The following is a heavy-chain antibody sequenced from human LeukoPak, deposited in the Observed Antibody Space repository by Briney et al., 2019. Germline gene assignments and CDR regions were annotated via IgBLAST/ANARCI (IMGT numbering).Heavy chain of an antibody. J-gene: IGHJ4*02. CDR1: GGSISSGGYY. Sequence: SETLSLTCTVSGGSISSGGYYWSWIRQHPGKGLEWIGYIYYSGSTNYNPSLKSRVTISVDTSKNQFSLKLSSVTAADTAVYYCARRVRFTGYYFDYWGQGTLVTVSS. D-gene: IGHD2-8*02. CDR3: ARRVRFTGYYFDY. V-gene: IGHV4-61*08. CDR2: IYYSGST.